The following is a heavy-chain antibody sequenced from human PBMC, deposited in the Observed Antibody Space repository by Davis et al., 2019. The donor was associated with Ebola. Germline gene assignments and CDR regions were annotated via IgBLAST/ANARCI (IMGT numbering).Heavy chain of an antibody. D-gene: IGHD2-8*01. V-gene: IGHV1-8*01. CDR1: GYTFTSYD. J-gene: IGHJ4*02. CDR2: MNPNSGNT. Sequence: ASVKVSCKASGYTFTSYDINWVRQATGQGLEWMGWMNPNSGNTGYAQKFQGRVTMTRNTSISTAYMELSSLRSEDTAVYYCARVMRRRTGYYFDYWGQGTLVTVSS. CDR3: ARVMRRRTGYYFDY.